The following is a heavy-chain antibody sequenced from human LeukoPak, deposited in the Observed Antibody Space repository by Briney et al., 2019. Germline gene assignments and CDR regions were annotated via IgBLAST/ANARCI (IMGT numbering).Heavy chain of an antibody. Sequence: GGSLRLSCAASGFTFSSYWMHWVRQAPGKGLVWVSRINTDGSSTSYADSVKGRFTISRDNAKNTLYLQMNSLRAEDTAVYYCARDYYYDSSPSGYYYYYYMDVWGKGTTVTVSS. D-gene: IGHD3-22*01. CDR3: ARDYYYDSSPSGYYYYYYMDV. J-gene: IGHJ6*03. CDR1: GFTFSSYW. CDR2: INTDGSST. V-gene: IGHV3-74*01.